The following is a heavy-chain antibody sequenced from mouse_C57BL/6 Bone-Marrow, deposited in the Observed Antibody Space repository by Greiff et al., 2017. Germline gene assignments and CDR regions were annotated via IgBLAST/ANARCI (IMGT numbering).Heavy chain of an antibody. D-gene: IGHD1-1*01. CDR2: ISSGGDYI. J-gene: IGHJ4*01. Sequence: EVHLVESGEGLVKPGGSLKLSCAASGFTFSSYAMSWVRQTPEKRLEWVAYISSGGDYIYYADTVKGRFTISRDNARNTLYLQMSSLKSEDTAMYYCTRRGYGSSPYAMDYWGQGTSVTVSS. CDR3: TRRGYGSSPYAMDY. CDR1: GFTFSSYA. V-gene: IGHV5S21*01.